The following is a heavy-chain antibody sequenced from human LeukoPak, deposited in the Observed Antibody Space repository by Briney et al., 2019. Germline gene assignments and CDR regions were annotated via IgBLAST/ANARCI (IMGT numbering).Heavy chain of an antibody. CDR1: GFTFRGYA. V-gene: IGHV3-23*01. CDR2: SRSSGSSA. Sequence: GGSLRLSCGASGFTFRGYAMSWVRQAPGKGLEWVSTSRSSGSSAYYADSVKGRFTISRDNSKNTVSLQMNSLRAEDTGLYHCVKGGFDRGAYWGPGTLVTVSS. CDR3: VKGGFDRGAY. D-gene: IGHD6-25*01. J-gene: IGHJ4*02.